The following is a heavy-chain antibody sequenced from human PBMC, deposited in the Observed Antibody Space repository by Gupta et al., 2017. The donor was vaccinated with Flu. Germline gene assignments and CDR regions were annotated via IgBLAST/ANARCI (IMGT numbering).Heavy chain of an antibody. J-gene: IGHJ4*02. CDR2: INHSGST. CDR3: ARGIMIPFGGIIVLYYFDF. D-gene: IGHD3-16*02. V-gene: IGHV4-34*01. Sequence: QVQLQQWGAGLLKPSETLSLTCAVYGESFRGYYWSWICQPPGKGLEWIGEINHSGSTNYNPSLKSRVTISVDTSKNQFSLKLNSVTAADTAVYYCARGIMIPFGGIIVLYYFDFWGQGTLVTVSS. CDR1: GESFRGYY.